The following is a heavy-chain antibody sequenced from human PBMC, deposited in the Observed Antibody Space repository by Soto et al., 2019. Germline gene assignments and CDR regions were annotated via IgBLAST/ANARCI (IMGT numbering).Heavy chain of an antibody. V-gene: IGHV3-21*01. Sequence: EVQLVESGGGLVKPGGSLRLSCAASGFTFSSYSMNWVRQAPGKGLEWVSSISSSSSYIYYADSVKGRFTISRDNAKNSLYLQMNSLRAEDKAVYYCARALSRRGPDAFDIWGQGTMVTVSS. CDR3: ARALSRRGPDAFDI. CDR1: GFTFSSYS. CDR2: ISSSSSYI. J-gene: IGHJ3*02.